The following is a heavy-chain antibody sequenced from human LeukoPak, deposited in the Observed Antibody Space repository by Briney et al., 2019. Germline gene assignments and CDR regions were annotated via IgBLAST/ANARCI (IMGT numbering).Heavy chain of an antibody. CDR1: GFTFSSYS. J-gene: IGHJ5*02. CDR2: INNGGSSA. V-gene: IGHV3-23*01. CDR3: AKKPSLTSYWNWFDP. D-gene: IGHD3-9*01. Sequence: GGSLRLFCAASGFTFSSYSMTWVRQAPGKELEWVSYINNGGSSAYYADSVKGSFTTARDNTNNTLYLQMSSLRDEDTDRYYSAKKPSLTSYWNWFDPWGQGTLVTVSS.